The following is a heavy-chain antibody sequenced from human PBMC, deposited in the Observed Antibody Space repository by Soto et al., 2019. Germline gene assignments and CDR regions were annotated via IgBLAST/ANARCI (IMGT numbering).Heavy chain of an antibody. J-gene: IGHJ4*02. Sequence: EVQLLESGGGLIEPGGSLRLSCAASEFTFRSYAMSWVRQAPGEGLEWVSAISDIGDITYYADSVKGRFTISRDNSKNTLFLQMDSLRPEDTAVYLCAKDYSYDSSGVLDYWGQGTLVTVSS. CDR3: AKDYSYDSSGVLDY. CDR2: ISDIGDIT. CDR1: EFTFRSYA. V-gene: IGHV3-23*01. D-gene: IGHD3-22*01.